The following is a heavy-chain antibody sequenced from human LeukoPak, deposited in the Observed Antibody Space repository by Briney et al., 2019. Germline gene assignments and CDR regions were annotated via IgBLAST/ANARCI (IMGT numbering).Heavy chain of an antibody. Sequence: SQTLSLTCTVSGGSISSSSYYWGWIRQPPGKGLEWIGSIYYSGSTYYNPSLKSRVTISVDTSKNQFSLKLSSVTAADTAVYYCARRSSYYYDSRGAFDIWGQGTMVTVSS. CDR3: ARRSSYYYDSRGAFDI. CDR2: IYYSGST. J-gene: IGHJ3*02. D-gene: IGHD3-22*01. CDR1: GGSISSSSYY. V-gene: IGHV4-39*01.